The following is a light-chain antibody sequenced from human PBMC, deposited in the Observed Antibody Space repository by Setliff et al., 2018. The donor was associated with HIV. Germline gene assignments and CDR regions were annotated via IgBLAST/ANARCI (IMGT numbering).Light chain of an antibody. CDR3: CSYGSGDIWV. Sequence: QSVLTQPASVSGSPGQSITISCTGSSSDVGNTLSVSWYQQNVGEVPKLPIYEVDRRPSGISHRFPGSKSGNTASLTISGLQVEDEADYYCCSYGSGDIWVFGGGTKVTVL. CDR2: EVD. CDR1: SSDVGNTLS. J-gene: IGLJ2*01. V-gene: IGLV2-23*02.